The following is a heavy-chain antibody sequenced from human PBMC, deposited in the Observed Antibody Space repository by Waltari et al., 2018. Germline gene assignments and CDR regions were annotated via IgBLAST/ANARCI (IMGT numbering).Heavy chain of an antibody. CDR1: ISSISDGYY. V-gene: IGHV4-38-2*02. CDR2: IYHGGST. D-gene: IGHD2-15*01. J-gene: IGHJ4*02. Sequence: QVKLQESGPGVVKPSETLSLICTASISSISDGYYWGWVRQPPGKGLEWIGTIYHGGSTYYNPSLKSRLTMSVDKSKNQFYMKLSSVTAADTAVYYCARRGYSSSPAHFDYWGQGTLVTVSS. CDR3: ARRGYSSSPAHFDY.